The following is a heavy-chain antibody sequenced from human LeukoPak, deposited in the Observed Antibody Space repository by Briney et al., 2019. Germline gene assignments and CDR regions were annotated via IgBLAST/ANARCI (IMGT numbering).Heavy chain of an antibody. CDR2: ITPIFGTA. J-gene: IGHJ6*03. CDR3: ARFWGSPSPYMDV. Sequence: ASVKVSCKASGGTFSSYAISWVRQAPGQGLEWMGGITPIFGTANYAQKFQGRVTITTDESTSTAYMELSSLRSEDTAVYYCARFWGSPSPYMDVWSKGTTVTVSS. V-gene: IGHV1-69*05. CDR1: GGTFSSYA. D-gene: IGHD7-27*01.